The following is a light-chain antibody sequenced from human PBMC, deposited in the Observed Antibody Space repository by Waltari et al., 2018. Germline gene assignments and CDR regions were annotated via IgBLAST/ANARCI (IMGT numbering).Light chain of an antibody. V-gene: IGLV1-40*01. Sequence: QSGLTQPPSVSGAPGQRVTISCTGSSPNIRAGYDVQRYQLLPGTAPKLLIYGNSNRPSGVPDRFSGSKSGTSASLAITGLQAEDEAGYYCQSYDSSLSGSVFGGGTKLTVL. CDR3: QSYDSSLSGSV. CDR1: SPNIRAGYD. CDR2: GNS. J-gene: IGLJ2*01.